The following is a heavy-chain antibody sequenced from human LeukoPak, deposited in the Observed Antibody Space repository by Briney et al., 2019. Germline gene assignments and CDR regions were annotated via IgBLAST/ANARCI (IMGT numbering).Heavy chain of an antibody. CDR2: IKQDGSEK. V-gene: IGHV3-7*01. CDR3: ARDLGPGQYYYYYIDV. J-gene: IGHJ6*03. CDR1: EFTFSSYW. Sequence: GGSLRLSCAASEFTFSSYWMSWVRQAPGKGLEWVANIKQDGSEKYYVDSVKGRFTISRDNAKNSLYLQMNSLRAEDTAVYYCARDLGPGQYYYYYIDVWGKGTAVTVSS.